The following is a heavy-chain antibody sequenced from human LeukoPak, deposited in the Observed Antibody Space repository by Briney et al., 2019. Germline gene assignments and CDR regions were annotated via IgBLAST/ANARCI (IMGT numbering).Heavy chain of an antibody. Sequence: GGSLRLSCAVSGFTVSSNYFSWVRQAPGKGLEWVSVIYTEGTTYYADSVKGRFTISRDNSKNTVYLQMNSLGVEDTAVYYCASEGDWGQGTLVTVSS. CDR3: ASEGD. CDR1: GFTVSSNY. V-gene: IGHV3-66*02. D-gene: IGHD3-16*01. J-gene: IGHJ4*02. CDR2: IYTEGTT.